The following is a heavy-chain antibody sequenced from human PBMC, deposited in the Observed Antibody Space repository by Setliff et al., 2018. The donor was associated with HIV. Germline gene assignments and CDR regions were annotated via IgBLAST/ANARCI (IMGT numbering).Heavy chain of an antibody. CDR2: ISGGGRTT. CDR3: VRGHCNSATCWFGP. J-gene: IGHJ5*02. CDR1: GFTFIGSE. Sequence: PGGSLRLSCAASGFTFIGSEMSWVRQTPGKGLEWVSYISGGGRTTLYADSVKGRFTISRDTAKPSLYLQMNSLRVDDTAVYYCVRGHCNSATCWFGPWGQGTLVTVSS. D-gene: IGHD1-26*01. V-gene: IGHV3-48*03.